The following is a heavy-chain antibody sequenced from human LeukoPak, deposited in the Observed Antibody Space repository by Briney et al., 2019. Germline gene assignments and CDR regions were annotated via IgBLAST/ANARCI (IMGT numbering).Heavy chain of an antibody. D-gene: IGHD3-3*01. CDR1: GFTLSSYS. CDR2: ISSSSSYI. V-gene: IGHV3-21*04. CDR3: ARDMYADFWSGSVCDY. Sequence: PGGSLRLSCAASGFTLSSYSMNWVRQAPGKGLEWVSSISSSSSYIYYADSVKGRFTISRDNDKISLYLKMHSLRDEAMDVYSCARDMYADFWSGSVCDYWGRGRLVIASS. J-gene: IGHJ4*02.